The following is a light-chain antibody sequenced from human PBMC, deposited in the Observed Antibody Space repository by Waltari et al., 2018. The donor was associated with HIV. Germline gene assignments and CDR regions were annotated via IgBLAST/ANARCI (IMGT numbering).Light chain of an antibody. CDR2: AGS. CDR1: QSITNY. V-gene: IGKV1-39*01. Sequence: DIQMTQSPSSLSASVGARFNITCRASQSITNYLNWYQQKPGKAPRLLIFAGSSLQSGVPARFSGSGSGTDFTLTITSLQAEDFATYYCQQSYSTPRTFGQGTKLDIK. J-gene: IGKJ2*01. CDR3: QQSYSTPRT.